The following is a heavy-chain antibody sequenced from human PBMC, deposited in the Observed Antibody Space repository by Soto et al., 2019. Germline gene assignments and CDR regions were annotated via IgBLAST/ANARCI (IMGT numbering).Heavy chain of an antibody. CDR2: IYSSENT. J-gene: IGHJ6*02. V-gene: IGHV4-39*01. Sequence: SETLSLTCTVSGDSVSSSSYSWGWIRQPPGKGLEWIGTIYSSENTYYNPSLLSRVTISVDTSKNEFSLRLSSVTAADTAVYYCARLNGYCISTNCHGYYGMDVWGQGTTVTVS. CDR3: ARLNGYCISTNCHGYYGMDV. D-gene: IGHD2-2*03. CDR1: GDSVSSSSYS.